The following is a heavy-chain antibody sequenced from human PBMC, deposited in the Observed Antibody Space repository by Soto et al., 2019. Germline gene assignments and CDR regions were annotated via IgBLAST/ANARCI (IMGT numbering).Heavy chain of an antibody. CDR1: GFTFSNAW. CDR2: IKSKTDGGTT. J-gene: IGHJ4*02. Sequence: GGSLRLSCAASGFTFSNAWMNWVRQAPGKGLEWVGRIKSKTDGGTTDYAAPVKGRFTISRDDSKNTLYLQMNSLKTEDTAVYYCTTSGSYYGVHYFDYWGQGTLVTVSS. V-gene: IGHV3-15*07. CDR3: TTSGSYYGVHYFDY. D-gene: IGHD1-26*01.